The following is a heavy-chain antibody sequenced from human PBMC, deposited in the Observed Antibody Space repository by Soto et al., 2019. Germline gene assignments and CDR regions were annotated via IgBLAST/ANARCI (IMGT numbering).Heavy chain of an antibody. D-gene: IGHD4-4*01. V-gene: IGHV1-69*06. J-gene: IGHJ6*02. Sequence: QVQLVQSGAEVKKPGSSVKVSCKASGGTFSSYAISWVRQAPGQGPEWMGGIIPIFGTANYAQKFQGRVTITADKSTSTAYMELSSLRSEDTAVYYCARVDSNKPYYYYGMDVWGQGTTVTVSS. CDR1: GGTFSSYA. CDR2: IIPIFGTA. CDR3: ARVDSNKPYYYYGMDV.